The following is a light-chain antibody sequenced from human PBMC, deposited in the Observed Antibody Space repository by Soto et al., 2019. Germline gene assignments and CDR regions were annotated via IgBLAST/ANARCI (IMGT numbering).Light chain of an antibody. V-gene: IGKV1-9*01. CDR1: QGISSY. J-gene: IGKJ5*01. CDR2: AAS. CDR3: QQLNNYPIP. Sequence: DIQLTQSPSFLSASVGDRVTITCRASQGISSYLAWYQQKPGKAAKLLIYAASTLQSGVPSRFSGSGSGTEFSLTISSLQPEDFAIYYCQQLNNYPIPFGQGTRLEIK.